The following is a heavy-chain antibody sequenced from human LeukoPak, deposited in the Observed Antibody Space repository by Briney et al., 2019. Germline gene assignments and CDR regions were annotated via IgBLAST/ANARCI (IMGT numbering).Heavy chain of an antibody. J-gene: IGHJ6*02. D-gene: IGHD2-2*01. Sequence: GMSLRLSCAASGFTFEDYAMHWVRQAPEGGLEWVSGISWNSCSIGYADSVKGRFTISRDNAKNSLYLQMSGLRTEDTDLYYSAKDISALGYCSIMGVWGQGPTVTVSS. CDR3: AKDISALGYCSIMGV. V-gene: IGHV3-9*01. CDR1: GFTFEDYA. CDR2: ISWNSCSI.